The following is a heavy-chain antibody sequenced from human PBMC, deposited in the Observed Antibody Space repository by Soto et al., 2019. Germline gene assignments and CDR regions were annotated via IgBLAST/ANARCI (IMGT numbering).Heavy chain of an antibody. Sequence: PGGSLRLSCAASGFTFSDYYMSWIRQAPGKGLEWVSYISTSSSYTNYADSVKGRFTISRDNAKNSLYLQMNSLRAEDTAVYYCAKRGWTYAFDIWGQGTMVTVSS. V-gene: IGHV3-11*06. CDR2: ISTSSSYT. CDR1: GFTFSDYY. J-gene: IGHJ3*02. D-gene: IGHD3-22*01. CDR3: AKRGWTYAFDI.